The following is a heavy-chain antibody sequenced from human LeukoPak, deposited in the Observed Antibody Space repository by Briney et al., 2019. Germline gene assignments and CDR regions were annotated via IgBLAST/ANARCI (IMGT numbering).Heavy chain of an antibody. CDR3: AKGPPYYYGSGSQFYYYYYMDV. D-gene: IGHD3-10*01. Sequence: GGSLRLSCAASGVTVSSNYMSWGRHAPGKGLGWGLVIYSGGSTYYADSVKGRFTISRDNSRNALYLQMNSLRAEDTAVYYCAKGPPYYYGSGSQFYYYYYMDVWGKGTTVTISS. CDR2: IYSGGST. CDR1: GVTVSSNY. J-gene: IGHJ6*03. V-gene: IGHV3-53*01.